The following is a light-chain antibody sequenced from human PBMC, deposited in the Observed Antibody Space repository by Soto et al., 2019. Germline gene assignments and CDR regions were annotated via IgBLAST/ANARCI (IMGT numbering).Light chain of an antibody. V-gene: IGKV1-33*01. CDR3: QQYDNLPLT. Sequence: EIQMTQSPSSLSASVGDRFTITCKASQDISNYLNWYQQKPGKAPKLLIYDASNLETGVTSRFSGSGSGTDFTLTISSLQPEDIATYYCQQYDNLPLTVGGGTKVDIK. J-gene: IGKJ4*01. CDR2: DAS. CDR1: QDISNY.